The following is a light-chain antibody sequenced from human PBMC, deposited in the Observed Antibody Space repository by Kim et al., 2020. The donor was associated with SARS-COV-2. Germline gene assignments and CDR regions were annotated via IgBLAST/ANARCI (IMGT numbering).Light chain of an antibody. Sequence: VSPGERATLSCRASQSVSSNLAWYQQKPGQPPRLLIYGESTSATGIPARFSGSGSGTEFSLTISSLQSEDFAVYYCQQYNNWLMYTFGQGTKLEI. V-gene: IGKV3-15*01. J-gene: IGKJ2*01. CDR2: GES. CDR3: QQYNNWLMYT. CDR1: QSVSSN.